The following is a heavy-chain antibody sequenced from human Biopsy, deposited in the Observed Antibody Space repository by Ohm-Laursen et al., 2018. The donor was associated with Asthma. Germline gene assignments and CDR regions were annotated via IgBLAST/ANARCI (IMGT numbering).Heavy chain of an antibody. J-gene: IGHJ3*02. V-gene: IGHV3-30*03. CDR2: VSSDGHNK. Sequence: SLRLSCTASEFTFGDYWMSWVRQGPGKGLEWVALVSSDGHNKYYEDSVKGRFTISRDNSRNRLYLQINRLTVEDSAVYFCARQSGQDYGDSSGFDIWGQGTKVAVSS. CDR1: EFTFGDYW. CDR3: ARQSGQDYGDSSGFDI. D-gene: IGHD3-22*01.